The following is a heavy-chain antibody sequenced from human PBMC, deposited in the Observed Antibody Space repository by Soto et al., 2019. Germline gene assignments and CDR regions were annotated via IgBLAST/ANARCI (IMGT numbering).Heavy chain of an antibody. J-gene: IGHJ4*02. V-gene: IGHV3-23*01. Sequence: GGSLRLSCVGSGFSFRKYAMNWVRQAPGKGLEWVSGISGSGGSGRGFYADPVKGRFTISRDNSKNTRYLEMNSLRAEDTAVYYCAKDLDDYSSAIDFWGQGTLVTVSS. D-gene: IGHD4-4*01. CDR1: GFSFRKYA. CDR3: AKDLDDYSSAIDF. CDR2: ISGSGGSGRG.